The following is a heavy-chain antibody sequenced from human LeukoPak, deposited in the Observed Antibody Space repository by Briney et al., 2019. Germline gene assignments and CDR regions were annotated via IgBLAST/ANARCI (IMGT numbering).Heavy chain of an antibody. J-gene: IGHJ4*02. V-gene: IGHV3-23*01. CDR1: GFTFSSYA. CDR2: ISGSGGST. D-gene: IGHD2-2*01. Sequence: GGSLRLSCAASGFTFSSYAMSWFRQAPGKGLEWVSAISGSGGSTYYADSVKGRFTISRDNSNNTLYLQMNSLRAEDTAVYYCAKDRRVVVPAAIWYFDYWGQGTLVTVSS. CDR3: AKDRRVVVPAAIWYFDY.